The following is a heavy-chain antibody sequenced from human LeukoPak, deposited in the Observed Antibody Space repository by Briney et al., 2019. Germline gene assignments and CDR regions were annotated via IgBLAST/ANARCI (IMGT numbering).Heavy chain of an antibody. CDR1: GFTFSSYA. CDR2: ISYDGSYK. CDR3: ARAFPRYCSSTSCENNWFDP. Sequence: GGFLRLSCAASGFTFSSYAMHWVRQAPGKGLEWVAFISYDGSYKYYADSVKGRFTISRDNSKNTLYLQMNSLRAEDTAVYYCARAFPRYCSSTSCENNWFDPWGQGTLVAVSS. V-gene: IGHV3-30-3*01. J-gene: IGHJ5*02. D-gene: IGHD2-2*01.